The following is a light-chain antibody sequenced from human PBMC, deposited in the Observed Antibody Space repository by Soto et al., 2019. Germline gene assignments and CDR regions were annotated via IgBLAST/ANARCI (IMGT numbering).Light chain of an antibody. J-gene: IGKJ1*01. V-gene: IGKV3-20*01. CDR1: QSVSSSY. CDR2: GAS. CDR3: QQYGSSPLWT. Sequence: EIVLTQSPGTLSLSPGESATLSCRGSQSVSSSYLAWYQQKPGQAPRLLIYGASSRATGIPDRFSGSGSGTDFTLTISRLEPEDFAVYYCQQYGSSPLWTFGQGTKVDIK.